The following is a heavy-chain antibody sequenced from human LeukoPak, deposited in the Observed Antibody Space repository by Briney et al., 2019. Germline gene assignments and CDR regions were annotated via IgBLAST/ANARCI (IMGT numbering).Heavy chain of an antibody. CDR1: GFTFSSYA. Sequence: GRSVRLSCAASGFTFSSYAMHWVRQAPGKGLEWVAVISYDGSNKYYADSVKGRFTISRDNSKNTLYLQMNSLRAEDTAVYYCAREPPITMIVTALDYWGQGTLVTVSS. D-gene: IGHD3-22*01. CDR3: AREPPITMIVTALDY. J-gene: IGHJ4*02. V-gene: IGHV3-30-3*01. CDR2: ISYDGSNK.